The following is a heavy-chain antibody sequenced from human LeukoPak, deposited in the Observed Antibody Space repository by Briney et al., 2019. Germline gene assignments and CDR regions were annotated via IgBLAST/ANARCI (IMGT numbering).Heavy chain of an antibody. CDR3: ARDVSGKDYGVSWFDP. J-gene: IGHJ5*02. V-gene: IGHV4-4*02. D-gene: IGHD4-17*01. Sequence: SGTLSLTCAVSGGSISSSNWWSWVRQPPGKGLEWIGEIYHSGSTNYNPSLKSRVTISVDKSKNQFSLKLSSVTAADTAVYYCARDVSGKDYGVSWFDPWGQGTLVTVSS. CDR1: GGSISSSNW. CDR2: IYHSGST.